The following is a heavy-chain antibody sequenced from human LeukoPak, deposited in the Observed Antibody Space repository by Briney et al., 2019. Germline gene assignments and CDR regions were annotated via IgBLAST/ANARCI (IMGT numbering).Heavy chain of an antibody. D-gene: IGHD6-19*01. CDR1: GYIFSTYG. V-gene: IGHV1-18*01. J-gene: IGHJ4*02. CDR3: ARRRSEEFDFDC. CDR2: ISGYNGNT. Sequence: ASVKVSCKASGYIFSTYGISWVRQAPGQGLEWMGFISGYNGNTHYAQKLQGRVTITTDTATSTAYMELRSLRSDDTAVYYCARRRSEEFDFDCWGQGTLVTVSS.